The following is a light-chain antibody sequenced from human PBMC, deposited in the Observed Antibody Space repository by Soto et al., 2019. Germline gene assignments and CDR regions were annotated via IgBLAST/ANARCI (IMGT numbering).Light chain of an antibody. CDR1: QDISNY. V-gene: IGKV1-33*01. CDR3: QQYDNLPIT. J-gene: IGKJ3*01. Sequence: DIQMTQSPSSLXASVGDRVTITCQASQDISNYLNWYQQKPGKAPKLLIYDASNLETGVPSRFSGSGSGTDFTFTISSLQPEDIATYYCQQYDNLPITFGPGTKVDIK. CDR2: DAS.